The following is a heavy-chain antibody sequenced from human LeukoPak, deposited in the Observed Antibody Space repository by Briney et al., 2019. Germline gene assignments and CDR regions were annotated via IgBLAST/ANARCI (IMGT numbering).Heavy chain of an antibody. D-gene: IGHD6-13*01. CDR1: GFTFSSYA. V-gene: IGHV3-30*04. Sequence: GGSLRLSCAASGFTFSSYAMHWVRQAPGKGLEWVAVISYDGSNKYYADSVKGRFTISRDNSKNTLYLQMNSLKTEDTAVYYCYTVFSAAGGMFGYWGQGTLVSVSS. CDR3: YTVFSAAGGMFGY. J-gene: IGHJ4*02. CDR2: ISYDGSNK.